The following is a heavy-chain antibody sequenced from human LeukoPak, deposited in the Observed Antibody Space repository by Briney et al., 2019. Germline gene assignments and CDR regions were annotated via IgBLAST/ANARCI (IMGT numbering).Heavy chain of an antibody. D-gene: IGHD3-10*01. CDR3: AKGSRAQGYYFDF. CDR2: ISGSGGST. Sequence: GGSLRLSCAASGFTFSNYAMSWVRQAPGKGLEWVSIISGSGGSTYYADSMKGRFTISRDNSKNTLYLQMNNLRAEDTAAYYCAKGSRAQGYYFDFWGQGTLVTVSS. CDR1: GFTFSNYA. V-gene: IGHV3-23*01. J-gene: IGHJ4*02.